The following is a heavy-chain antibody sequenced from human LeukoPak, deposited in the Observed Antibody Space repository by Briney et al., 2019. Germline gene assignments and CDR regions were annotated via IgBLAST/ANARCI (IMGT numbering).Heavy chain of an antibody. CDR2: IRSKANSYAT. CDR3: TRPIHYGGDY. J-gene: IGHJ4*02. D-gene: IGHD4-17*01. V-gene: IGHV3-73*01. Sequence: GGSLRLSCAASGFTFSGSAMHWVRQASGKGLEWVGRIRSKANSYATAYAASVKGRFTISRDDSKNTAYLQMNSLKSEDTAVYYCTRPIHYGGDYWGQGTLVTVSP. CDR1: GFTFSGSA.